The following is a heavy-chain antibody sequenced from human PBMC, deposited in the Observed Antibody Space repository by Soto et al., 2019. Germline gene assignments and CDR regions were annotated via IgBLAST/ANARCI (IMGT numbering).Heavy chain of an antibody. J-gene: IGHJ4*02. CDR1: GFTFNTYV. D-gene: IGHD6-13*01. Sequence: GGSLRLSCAISGFTFNTYVMHWVRQGPGKGLEWLAIMSYDGIEKNYADSVKGRFTISRDNSKKILYLQMNGLRPEDKGVYYCARVVRDGSSWDRAFDYWGQGTLVTVSS. CDR3: ARVVRDGSSWDRAFDY. V-gene: IGHV3-30*03. CDR2: MSYDGIEK.